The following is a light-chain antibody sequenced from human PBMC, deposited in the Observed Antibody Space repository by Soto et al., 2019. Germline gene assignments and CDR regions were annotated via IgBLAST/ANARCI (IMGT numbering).Light chain of an antibody. V-gene: IGLV2-14*01. CDR3: ISYRSSSTLV. CDR1: TSDVGGYNS. Sequence: QSALTQPASVSGSPGQSITISCTGTTSDVGGYNSVSWYQQHPGKAPKLMIYDVSNRPSGVSNRFSGSKSGNTASLTISGLQAEDEADYYCISYRSSSTLVFGGGTKSPS. CDR2: DVS. J-gene: IGLJ2*01.